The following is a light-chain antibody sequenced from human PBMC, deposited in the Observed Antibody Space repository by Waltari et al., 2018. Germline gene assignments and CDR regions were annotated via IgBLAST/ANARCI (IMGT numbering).Light chain of an antibody. CDR2: AAS. CDR1: QDIRSD. V-gene: IGKV1-6*01. Sequence: AIQMTQSPSSLSASVGDRVTITGRASQDIRSDLGWYQQKPGKAPTLLIFAASILQSGVSSRFSGSGSGTDFTLTISSLQPDDFATYYCLQDFSYPRTFGQGTRVEF. J-gene: IGKJ1*01. CDR3: LQDFSYPRT.